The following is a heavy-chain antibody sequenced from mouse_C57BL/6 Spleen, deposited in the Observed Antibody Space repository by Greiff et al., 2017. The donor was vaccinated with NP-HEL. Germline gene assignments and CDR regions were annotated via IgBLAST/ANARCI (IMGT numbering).Heavy chain of an antibody. CDR1: GYTFTSYW. Sequence: QVHVKQPGAELVRPGSSVKLSCKASGYTFTSYWMHWVKQRPIQGLEWIGNIDPSDSETHYNQKFKDKATLTVDKSSSTAYMQLSSLTSEDSAVYYCARVEGNYDYFDYWGQGTTLTVSS. J-gene: IGHJ2*01. D-gene: IGHD2-1*01. CDR2: IDPSDSET. V-gene: IGHV1-52*01. CDR3: ARVEGNYDYFDY.